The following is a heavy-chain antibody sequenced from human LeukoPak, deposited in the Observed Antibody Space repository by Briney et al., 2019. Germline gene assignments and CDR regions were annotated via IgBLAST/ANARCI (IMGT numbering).Heavy chain of an antibody. CDR1: GFTVSNNY. CDR3: ARDPSAVAINTYG. J-gene: IGHJ4*02. Sequence: GGSLRLSCAASGFTVSNNYMNWVRQAPGKGLEWVSLIYSGGSTHYADSVKGRFTISRDSPRNTLYLQMNSLRVEDTAVYYCARDPSAVAINTYGWGQGTLVTVSS. D-gene: IGHD6-13*01. V-gene: IGHV3-66*01. CDR2: IYSGGST.